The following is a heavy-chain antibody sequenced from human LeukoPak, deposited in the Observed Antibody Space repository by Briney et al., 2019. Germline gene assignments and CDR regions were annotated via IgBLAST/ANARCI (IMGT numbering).Heavy chain of an antibody. CDR2: ISSSSSYI. D-gene: IGHD1-14*01. V-gene: IGHV3-21*01. CDR3: AKKDRKPGFIGD. CDR1: GFTFSSYS. Sequence: GGSLRLSCAASGFTFSSYSMNWVRQAPGKGLEWVSSISSSSSYIYYADSVKGRFTISRDNAKNSLYLQMNSLRAEDTAVYYCAKKDRKPGFIGDWGQGTLVTVSS. J-gene: IGHJ4*02.